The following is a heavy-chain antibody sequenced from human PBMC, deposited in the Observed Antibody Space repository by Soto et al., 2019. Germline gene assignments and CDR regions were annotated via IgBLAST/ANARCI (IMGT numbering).Heavy chain of an antibody. J-gene: IGHJ4*02. V-gene: IGHV3-48*01. CDR2: ITSSGSAI. CDR3: TRGYTGYAQAGLDS. D-gene: IGHD5-12*01. Sequence: GGSLRLSCAASGFTFNNYGMHWVRQAPGKGLEWVSYITSSGSAIYYADTVKGRFTISRDNAKNSLYLQMNSLRAEDTAVYYCTRGYTGYAQAGLDSWGQGTLVTVSS. CDR1: GFTFNNYG.